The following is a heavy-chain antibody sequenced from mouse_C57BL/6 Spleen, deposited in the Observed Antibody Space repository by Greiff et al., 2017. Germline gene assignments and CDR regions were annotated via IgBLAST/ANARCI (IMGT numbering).Heavy chain of an antibody. CDR3: ARHEPYYGSSYDYAMDY. CDR1: GFSLTSYG. Sequence: VQLKESGPGLVAPSQSLSITCTVSGFSLTSYGVHWVRQPPGKGLEWLVVIWSDGSTTYNSALKSRLSISKDNSKSQVFLKMNRLQTDDTAMYYCARHEPYYGSSYDYAMDYWGQGTSVTVSS. CDR2: IWSDGST. D-gene: IGHD1-1*01. V-gene: IGHV2-6-1*01. J-gene: IGHJ4*01.